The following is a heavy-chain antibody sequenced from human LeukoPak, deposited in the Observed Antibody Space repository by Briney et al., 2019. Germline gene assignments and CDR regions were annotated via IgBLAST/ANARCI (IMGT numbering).Heavy chain of an antibody. Sequence: GGSLRLSCAAAGFTFSSYAMSWVRQAPGKGLEWVSAISGSGGSTYYADSVKGRFTISRDNSKNTLYLQMNSLRAEDTAVYYCARLRYFDWLLQTMYYFDYWGQGTLVTVSS. CDR2: ISGSGGST. CDR1: GFTFSSYA. J-gene: IGHJ4*02. CDR3: ARLRYFDWLLQTMYYFDY. D-gene: IGHD3-9*01. V-gene: IGHV3-23*01.